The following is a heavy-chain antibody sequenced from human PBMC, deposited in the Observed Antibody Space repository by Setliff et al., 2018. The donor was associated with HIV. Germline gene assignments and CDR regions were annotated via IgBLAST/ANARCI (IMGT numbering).Heavy chain of an antibody. CDR1: GDSISGYY. Sequence: SETLSLTCTVSGDSISGYYWSWIRQSPGKGLEWSGFIYETGSTYYNPSRKSRVSRSIDTSKNQFSLKQSSVTAADTAVYFCARDGYTNGYGYYYFYMDVWGKGTTVTVSS. J-gene: IGHJ6*03. V-gene: IGHV4-59*12. CDR3: ARDGYTNGYGYYYFYMDV. CDR2: IYETGST. D-gene: IGHD5-18*01.